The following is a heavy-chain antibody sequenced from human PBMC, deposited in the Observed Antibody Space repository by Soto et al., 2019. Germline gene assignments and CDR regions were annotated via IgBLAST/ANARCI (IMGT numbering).Heavy chain of an antibody. D-gene: IGHD2-21*02. V-gene: IGHV4-4*02. CDR3: ARGGDWKFDF. CDR2: IHHRGTT. CDR1: GDSISSDKR. J-gene: IGHJ4*02. Sequence: PSETLSLTCDVSGDSISSDKRWTWVRQSPGRGLEWIGEIHHRGTTNCNPSLKSRVTVSVQKSKNQFSLEMTSLTAADTAIYYCARGGDWKFDFWGQGSLVTVSS.